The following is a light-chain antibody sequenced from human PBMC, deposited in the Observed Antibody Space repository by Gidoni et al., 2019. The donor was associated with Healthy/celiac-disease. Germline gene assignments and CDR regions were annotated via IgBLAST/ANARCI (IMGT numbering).Light chain of an antibody. CDR1: QSVSSN. J-gene: IGKJ2*01. Sequence: EIVMTQSPATLSVSPGERATLSCRASQSVSSNLAWYQQKPGQAPRLLIYGASTRATGIPARFSGSGSGTEFTLTISSLQSEDFAVDYCQQYNNWPPGNTFGQGTKLEIK. CDR3: QQYNNWPPGNT. V-gene: IGKV3-15*01. CDR2: GAS.